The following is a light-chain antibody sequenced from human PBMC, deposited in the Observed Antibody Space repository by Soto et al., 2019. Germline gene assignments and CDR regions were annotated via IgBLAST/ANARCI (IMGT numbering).Light chain of an antibody. Sequence: QSALTQPASVSGSPGQSITISCTGTSSDVGGYNYVSWHQQHPGKAPKLLIYDVSSRPSGVSNRFSASKSGNTASLTISGLQAEDEADYYCSSYTSSITHVFGTGTEVTVL. CDR2: DVS. V-gene: IGLV2-14*01. CDR3: SSYTSSITHV. J-gene: IGLJ1*01. CDR1: SSDVGGYNY.